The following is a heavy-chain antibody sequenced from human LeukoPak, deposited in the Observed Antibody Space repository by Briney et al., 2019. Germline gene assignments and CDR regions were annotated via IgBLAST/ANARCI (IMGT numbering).Heavy chain of an antibody. CDR1: GGSISSSSYY. J-gene: IGHJ6*03. V-gene: IGHV3-7*01. Sequence: PSETLSLTCTVSGGSISSSSYYWGWIRQPPGKGLEWVANIKQDGSEKYYVDSVKGRFTISRDNAKNSLYLQMNSLRAEDTAVYYCARDQELYYYYYMDVWGKGTTVTVSS. D-gene: IGHD3-10*01. CDR2: IKQDGSEK. CDR3: ARDQELYYYYYMDV.